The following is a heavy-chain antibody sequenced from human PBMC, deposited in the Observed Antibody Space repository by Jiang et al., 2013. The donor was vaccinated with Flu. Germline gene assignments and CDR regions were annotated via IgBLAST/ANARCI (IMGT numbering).Heavy chain of an antibody. D-gene: IGHD3-3*01. J-gene: IGHJ3*02. CDR3: ARPPSTIFGVVMGDAFGI. Sequence: IIYPGDSDTRYSPSFQGQVTISADKSISTAYLQWSSLKASDTAMYYCARPPSTIFGVVMGDAFGIWGQGTMVTVSS. CDR2: IYPGDSDT. V-gene: IGHV5-51*01.